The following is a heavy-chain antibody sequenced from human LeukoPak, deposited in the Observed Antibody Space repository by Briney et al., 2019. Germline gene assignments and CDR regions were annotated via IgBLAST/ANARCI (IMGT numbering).Heavy chain of an antibody. V-gene: IGHV3-30-3*01. Sequence: GGSLRLSCAASGFTFSTYTIHWVRQAPGKGLEWVAVISYDGSNKYYADSVKGRFTISRDNSKNTLYLQMNSLRAEDTAVYYCARGGGTRYWYFDLWGRGTLVTVSS. CDR1: GFTFSTYT. CDR2: ISYDGSNK. J-gene: IGHJ2*01. CDR3: ARGGGTRYWYFDL.